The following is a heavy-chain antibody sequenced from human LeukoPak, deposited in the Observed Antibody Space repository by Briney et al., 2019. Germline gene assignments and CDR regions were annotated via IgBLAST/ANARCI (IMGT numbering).Heavy chain of an antibody. CDR3: ARGTTSHYDILTGYYHPIDY. Sequence: SETLSLTCTVSGGSISSYYWSWIRQPPGKGLEWIGYIYYSGSTNYNPSLKSRVTISVDTSKNQFSLKLSSVTAADTAVYYCARGTTSHYDILTGYYHPIDYWGQGTLVIVSS. CDR2: IYYSGST. V-gene: IGHV4-59*08. CDR1: GGSISSYY. J-gene: IGHJ4*02. D-gene: IGHD3-9*01.